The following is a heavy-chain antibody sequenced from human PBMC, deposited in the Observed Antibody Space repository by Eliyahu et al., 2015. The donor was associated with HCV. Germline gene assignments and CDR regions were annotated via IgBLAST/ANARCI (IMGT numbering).Heavy chain of an antibody. D-gene: IGHD5-12*01. CDR2: XSSGXGYK. V-gene: IGHV3-21*01. Sequence: EVQLVESGGGLVKAGGSLRLSCAASGFTXSSYSXNWVRQAPGKGLGGVSSXSSGXGYKYYADSVKGRFTISRDNAKNSLYLQMNSLRAEDTAVYYCARERGDYTSEYFQHWGQGTLVTVSS. CDR1: GFTXSSYS. CDR3: ARERGDYTSEYFQH. J-gene: IGHJ1*01.